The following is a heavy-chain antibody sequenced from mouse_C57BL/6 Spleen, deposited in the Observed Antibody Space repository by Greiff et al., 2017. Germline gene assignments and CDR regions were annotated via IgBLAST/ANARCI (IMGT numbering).Heavy chain of an antibody. V-gene: IGHV1-63*01. CDR2: IYPGGGYT. CDR1: GYTFTNYW. Sequence: QVQLQQSGAELVRPGTSVKMSCKASGYTFTNYWIGWAKQRPGHGLEWIGDIYPGGGYTNYNEKFKGKATLTADKSSSTAYMQFSSLASEDSAIYYCARNEGDYFDYWGQGTTLTVSS. CDR3: ARNEGDYFDY. J-gene: IGHJ2*01.